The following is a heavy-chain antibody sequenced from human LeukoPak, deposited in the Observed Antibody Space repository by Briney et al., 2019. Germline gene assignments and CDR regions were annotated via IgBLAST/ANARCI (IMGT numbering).Heavy chain of an antibody. CDR3: ARGYLEDY. CDR2: ISGSGGSA. V-gene: IGHV3-23*01. J-gene: IGHJ4*02. CDR1: GFTFSSFA. Sequence: GGSLRLSCAASGFTFSSFAMSWVRQAPGKGLEWVSAISGSGGSAFYADSVKGRFTISRDNSKNTLFLQMNSLRVEDTAVYFCARGYLEDYWGQGTLVTVSS. D-gene: IGHD3-10*01.